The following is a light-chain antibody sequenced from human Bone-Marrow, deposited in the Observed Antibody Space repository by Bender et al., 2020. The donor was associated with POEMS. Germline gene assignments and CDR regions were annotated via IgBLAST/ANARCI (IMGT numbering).Light chain of an antibody. Sequence: QSVLTQPPSASGTPGQRVTISCSGSSSNIGGNAVNWWQQLPGTAPKLLIYGNDQRSSGVPDRFSGSKSGTSASLAISGLQSEDEADYFCSAWDGILSGWVFGGGTELTVL. CDR1: SSNIGGNA. CDR3: SAWDGILSGWV. CDR2: GND. J-gene: IGLJ3*02. V-gene: IGLV1-44*01.